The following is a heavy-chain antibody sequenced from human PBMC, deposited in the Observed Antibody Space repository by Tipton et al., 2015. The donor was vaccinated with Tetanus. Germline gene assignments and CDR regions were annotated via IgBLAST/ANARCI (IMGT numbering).Heavy chain of an antibody. CDR3: ARRLGPYTGDQIWHFDL. CDR1: GYNFNLYW. CDR2: IYPGDSDT. Sequence: QLVQSGAEVKEPGESLKISCQGSGYNFNLYWIAWVRQMPGKGLEWVGIIYPGDSDTTYSPSFQGQVTISADKYMSTAYLQWRSLKASDTAMYFCARRLGPYTGDQIWHFDLWGRGTLVTVSS. V-gene: IGHV5-51*01. D-gene: IGHD7-27*01. J-gene: IGHJ2*01.